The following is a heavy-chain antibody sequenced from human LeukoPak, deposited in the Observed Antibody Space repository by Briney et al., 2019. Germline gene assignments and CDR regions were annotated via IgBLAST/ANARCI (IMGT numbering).Heavy chain of an antibody. CDR2: INPSGGST. CDR1: GYTFTSYY. CDR3: AREPLGIGAFDI. D-gene: IGHD7-27*01. Sequence: ASVKVSCKASGYTFTSYYMHWVRQAPGQGLEWMGIINPSGGSTSYAQKFQGRVTMTRDTSTSSVYMELSSLRSEDTAVYYCAREPLGIGAFDIWGQGTMVTVSS. V-gene: IGHV1-46*01. J-gene: IGHJ3*02.